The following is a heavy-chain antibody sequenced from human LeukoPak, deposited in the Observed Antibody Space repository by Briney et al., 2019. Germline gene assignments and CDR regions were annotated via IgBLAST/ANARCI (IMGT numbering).Heavy chain of an antibody. Sequence: GGSLRLSCAASGFTFSDYYMSWIRQAPGKGLEWVANIKQDGSEKYYVDSVKGRFTISRDNAKNSLYLQMNSLRAEDTAVYYCARARGEGITIFGVVINSDYYYYGMDVWGQGTTVTVSS. J-gene: IGHJ6*02. CDR3: ARARGEGITIFGVVINSDYYYYGMDV. D-gene: IGHD3-3*01. CDR2: IKQDGSEK. V-gene: IGHV3-7*01. CDR1: GFTFSDYY.